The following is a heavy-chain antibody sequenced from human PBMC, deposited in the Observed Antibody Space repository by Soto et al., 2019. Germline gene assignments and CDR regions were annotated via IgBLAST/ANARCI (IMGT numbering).Heavy chain of an antibody. V-gene: IGHV3-23*01. CDR2: ISGSGGST. Sequence: PGGSLRLSCSASGLTFSSYAMSWVRQAPGKGLEWVSAISGSGGSTYYADSVKGRFTISRDNSKNTLYLQMNSLRAEDTAVYYCAKTGPYYYDSSGYFAYWGQGTLVTVSS. CDR3: AKTGPYYYDSSGYFAY. J-gene: IGHJ4*02. CDR1: GLTFSSYA. D-gene: IGHD3-22*01.